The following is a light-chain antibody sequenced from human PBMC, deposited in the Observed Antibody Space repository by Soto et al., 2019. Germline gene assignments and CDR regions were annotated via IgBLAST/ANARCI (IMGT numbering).Light chain of an antibody. J-gene: IGKJ5*01. Sequence: AIQLTQSPSSLSASVGDSVTITCRATQDISNTLAWYQHKPGRGPTLLIFDASTLESGVPSRFTGSGSGTHFTLTISSLQPEDFETYICKQRKGSPITFGQGTRVEV. CDR1: QDISNT. CDR2: DAS. CDR3: KQRKGSPIT. V-gene: IGKV1-13*02.